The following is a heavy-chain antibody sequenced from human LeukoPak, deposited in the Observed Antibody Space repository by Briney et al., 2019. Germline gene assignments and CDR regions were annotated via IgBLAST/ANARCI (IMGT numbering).Heavy chain of an antibody. D-gene: IGHD3-22*01. CDR2: ISWHSGSI. CDR3: AKDYYYDSSGYVDY. J-gene: IGHJ4*02. Sequence: GGSLRLSCAASGFTFDDYAMHWVRQAPGKGLEWVSGISWHSGSIGYADSVKGRFTISRDNAKNSLYLQMNSLRAEDTALYYCAKDYYYDSSGYVDYWGQGTLVTVSS. V-gene: IGHV3-9*01. CDR1: GFTFDDYA.